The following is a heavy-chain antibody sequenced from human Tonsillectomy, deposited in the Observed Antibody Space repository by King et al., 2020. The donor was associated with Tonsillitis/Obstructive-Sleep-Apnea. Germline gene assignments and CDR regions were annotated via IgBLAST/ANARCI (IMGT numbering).Heavy chain of an antibody. D-gene: IGHD2-2*01. CDR3: ARDVLAVAQAAPGPYYYYYMDV. CDR2: IIPIFGTA. J-gene: IGHJ6*03. Sequence: VQLVESGAEVKKPGSSVKVSCKASGGTFSSYAISWVRQAPGQELEWMGGIIPIFGTANYAQQFQGRVTITADESTSTAYMELSSLRSEDTAVYYCARDVLAVAQAAPGPYYYYYMDVWGKGTTVTVSS. V-gene: IGHV1-69*01. CDR1: GGTFSSYA.